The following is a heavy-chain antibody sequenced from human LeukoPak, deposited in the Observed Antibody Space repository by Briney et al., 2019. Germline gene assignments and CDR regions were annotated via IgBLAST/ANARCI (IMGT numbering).Heavy chain of an antibody. D-gene: IGHD6-19*01. CDR3: ARGAVAGKFWFDY. CDR1: GFTFSSYG. Sequence: GGSLRLSCAASGFTFSSYGMHWVRQAPGKGPEWVAFIRYDGSNKYYADSVKGRFTISRDNSKNTLYLQMNSLRAEDTAVYYCARGAVAGKFWFDYWGQGTLVTVSS. CDR2: IRYDGSNK. V-gene: IGHV3-30*02. J-gene: IGHJ4*02.